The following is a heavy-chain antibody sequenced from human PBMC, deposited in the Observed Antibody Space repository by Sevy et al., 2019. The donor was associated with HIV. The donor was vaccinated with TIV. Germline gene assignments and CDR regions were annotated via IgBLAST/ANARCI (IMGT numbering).Heavy chain of an antibody. V-gene: IGHV3-30*04. J-gene: IGHJ4*02. CDR3: ARVAVEYCTNDCYHRFDH. D-gene: IGHD2-8*01. CDR2: ISYDGNYK. CDR1: GFTFPIYS. Sequence: GGSLRLSCVASGFTFPIYSVLWVRQAPGKGLEWLTLISYDGNYKYYADSVKGRFTISRDNSNNILYLQMSSLGVEDTALYFGARVAVEYCTNDCYHRFDHWGLGTLVTVSS.